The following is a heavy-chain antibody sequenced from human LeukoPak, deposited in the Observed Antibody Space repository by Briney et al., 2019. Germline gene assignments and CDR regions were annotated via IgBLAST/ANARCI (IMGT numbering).Heavy chain of an antibody. Sequence: GRSLRLSCAASGFTFSSYGMHWVRQAPGKGLEWVAVISYDGSNKYYADSVKGRFTISRDNSKNTLYLQMNSLRAEDTALYYCAKNMRYSSGWLDYWGQGTLVTVSS. J-gene: IGHJ4*02. V-gene: IGHV3-30*18. CDR3: AKNMRYSSGWLDY. CDR1: GFTFSSYG. CDR2: ISYDGSNK. D-gene: IGHD6-19*01.